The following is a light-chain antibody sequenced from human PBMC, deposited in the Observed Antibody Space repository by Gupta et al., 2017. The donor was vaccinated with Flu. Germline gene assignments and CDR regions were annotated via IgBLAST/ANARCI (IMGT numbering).Light chain of an antibody. J-gene: IGLJ2*01. CDR1: SSDIGGYNY. Sequence: SSDIGGYNYVSWCQQHPGKAPKLMIYDVSKRPSGVPDRFSGSKSGNTASLTISGLQAEDEADYYCCSYAGAYTWVFGGGTKLTVL. CDR2: DVS. V-gene: IGLV2-11*01. CDR3: CSYAGAYTWV.